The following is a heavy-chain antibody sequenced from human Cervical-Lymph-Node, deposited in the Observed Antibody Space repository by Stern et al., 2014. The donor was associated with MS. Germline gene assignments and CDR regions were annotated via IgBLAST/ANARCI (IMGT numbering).Heavy chain of an antibody. V-gene: IGHV1-69*01. D-gene: IGHD1-14*01. Sequence: QVQLVQSGAEVKKPGSSVKVSCKASGGTFSRYAFTWVRQAPGQGLEWMGGIIPISGKSNHAQKFEGRVNLIADESTSTAYMELSSLRSEDAAVYYCVSSFTAWDNPMHFYGMDVWGQGTTVTVSS. CDR3: VSSFTAWDNPMHFYGMDV. J-gene: IGHJ6*02. CDR1: GGTFSRYA. CDR2: IIPISGKS.